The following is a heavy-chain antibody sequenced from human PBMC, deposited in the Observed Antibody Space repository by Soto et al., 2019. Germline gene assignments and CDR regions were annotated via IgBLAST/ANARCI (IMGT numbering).Heavy chain of an antibody. CDR1: GFTFSTYH. CDR3: ARDGSTVTTIYHYAMDV. CDR2: IHSGGSRI. V-gene: IGHV3-48*03. D-gene: IGHD4-17*01. J-gene: IGHJ6*02. Sequence: EVQLVESGGGLVQPGGSLILSCAASGFTFSTYHMNWVRQAPGKGLEWVSYIHSGGSRIYYSDSVKGRFTISRDNAKNSMYLQMNSLRAEDPAVYYCARDGSTVTTIYHYAMDVWGQGTTVTVSS.